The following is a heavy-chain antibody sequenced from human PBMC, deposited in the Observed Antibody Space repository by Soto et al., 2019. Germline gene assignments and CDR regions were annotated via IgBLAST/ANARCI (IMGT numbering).Heavy chain of an antibody. CDR2: INPSGGST. CDR1: GYTFTHYH. D-gene: IGHD3-22*01. J-gene: IGHJ1*01. CDR3: AREAINSSGYSSYSQH. V-gene: IGHV1-46*01. Sequence: ASVKVSCKASGYTFTHYHVYWVRQAPGRGLEWLGMINPSGGSTTYAQNLQGRVTMTRDTSTNTVYMELSSLRSEDTAVYYCAREAINSSGYSSYSQHWGQGTLVTVSS.